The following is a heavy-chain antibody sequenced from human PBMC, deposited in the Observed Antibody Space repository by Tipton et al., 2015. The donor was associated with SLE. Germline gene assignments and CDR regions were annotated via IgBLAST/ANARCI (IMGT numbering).Heavy chain of an antibody. J-gene: IGHJ4*02. CDR1: GLTFSSYS. Sequence: SLRLSCADSGLTFSSYSMNWVRQAPGKGLEWVSSISSSSSTIYYADSVKGRFTISRDNAKNSLYLQMNSLRDEDTAVYYCATELRNSYGYVYWGRGTLVTVSS. D-gene: IGHD5-18*01. V-gene: IGHV3-48*02. CDR3: ATELRNSYGYVY. CDR2: ISSSSSTI.